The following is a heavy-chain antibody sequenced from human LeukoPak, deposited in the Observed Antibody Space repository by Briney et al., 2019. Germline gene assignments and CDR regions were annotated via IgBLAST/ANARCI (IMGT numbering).Heavy chain of an antibody. Sequence: PGGSLRLSCAASGFTFSSYAMSWVRQAPGKGLEWVSAISGSGGSTYYADSVKGRFTISRDNSKNTLYLQMNSLRAEDTAVYYCAKDPLSHSSEYKQWLETLFQHWGQGTLVTVSS. CDR1: GFTFSSYA. D-gene: IGHD6-19*01. CDR2: ISGSGGST. V-gene: IGHV3-23*01. CDR3: AKDPLSHSSEYKQWLETLFQH. J-gene: IGHJ1*01.